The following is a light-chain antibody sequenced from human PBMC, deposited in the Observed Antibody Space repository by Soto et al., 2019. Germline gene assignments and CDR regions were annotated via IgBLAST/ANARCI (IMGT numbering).Light chain of an antibody. Sequence: SYELTQPPSVSVAPGKTARITCGGNNIGSKSVHWYQQKPGQAPVLVIYYDSDRPSGIPERFSGSNSGNTATLTIGRVEAGDEADYYCHVWDSSSDHVVFGGGTKLTVL. CDR3: HVWDSSSDHVV. J-gene: IGLJ2*01. CDR1: NIGSKS. V-gene: IGLV3-21*04. CDR2: YDS.